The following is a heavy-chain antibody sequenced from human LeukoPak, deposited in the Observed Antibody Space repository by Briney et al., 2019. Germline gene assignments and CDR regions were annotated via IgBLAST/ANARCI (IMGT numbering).Heavy chain of an antibody. CDR3: TTFVALRAFDV. D-gene: IGHD3-10*02. V-gene: IGHV3-30*14. CDR2: ISYDGSNK. Sequence: GGSLRLSCTTSGFTFGDFAMSWFRQAPGKGLEWVAVISYDGSNKYYADSVKGRFTISRDTSKNTLFLQMSSLTVEDTAVYYCTTFVALRAFDVWGQGTMVTVS. J-gene: IGHJ3*01. CDR1: GFTFGDFA.